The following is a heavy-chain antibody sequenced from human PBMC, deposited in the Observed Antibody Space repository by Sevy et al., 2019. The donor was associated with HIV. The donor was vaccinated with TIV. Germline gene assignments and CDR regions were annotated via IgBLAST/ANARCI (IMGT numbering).Heavy chain of an antibody. CDR1: GYTFTGYY. Sequence: ASVKVSCKASGYTFTGYYVHWLRQAPGQGLEWMGWINPKTGGTYLAKKFQDRVTMTTGTSITTAYMELSGLRFDDTAVHYCARMGDYFDTSGYYPLKYWGQGTLVTVSS. D-gene: IGHD3-22*01. CDR2: INPKTGGT. CDR3: ARMGDYFDTSGYYPLKY. V-gene: IGHV1-2*02. J-gene: IGHJ4*02.